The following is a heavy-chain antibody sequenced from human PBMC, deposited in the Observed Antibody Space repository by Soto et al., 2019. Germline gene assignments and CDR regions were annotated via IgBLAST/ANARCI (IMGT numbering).Heavy chain of an antibody. CDR3: AREELGFSSGWYYFDY. V-gene: IGHV3-7*05. CDR1: GFTFSSYW. J-gene: IGHJ4*02. Sequence: EVQLVESGGGLVQPGGSLRLSSAASGFTFSSYWMSWVRQAPGKGLEWVANIKQDGSEKYYMDSVKGRFTISRDNTKNSLYLHMNSLRAEDTAVYYCAREELGFSSGWYYFDYWGQGTLFTVSS. D-gene: IGHD6-19*01. CDR2: IKQDGSEK.